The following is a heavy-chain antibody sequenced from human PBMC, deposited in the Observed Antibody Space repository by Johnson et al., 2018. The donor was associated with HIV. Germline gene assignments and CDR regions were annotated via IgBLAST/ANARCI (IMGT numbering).Heavy chain of an antibody. J-gene: IGHJ3*02. CDR3: GGDITGTTDAFDI. CDR1: GFTFSSYG. CDR2: IRYDGSNK. D-gene: IGHD1-14*01. Sequence: QVQLVESGGGVVQPGGSLRLSCAASGFTFSSYGMHWVRQAPGKGLEWVAFIRYDGSNKYYADSVTGRFTISRDNSKNTLYLQMNSLRAEDTAVYYCGGDITGTTDAFDIWGQGTMVTVSS. V-gene: IGHV3-30*02.